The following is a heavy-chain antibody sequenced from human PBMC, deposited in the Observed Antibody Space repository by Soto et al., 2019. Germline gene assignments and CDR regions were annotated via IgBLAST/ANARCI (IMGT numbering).Heavy chain of an antibody. J-gene: IGHJ3*02. CDR2: IKEDGSEK. Sequence: EVQLVESGGDLVRPGGSLRLSCADSRFTFIGSWMYWVRQAPGKGLEWVANIKEDGSEKNYVDSVRGRFTISRDNAKNSLYLQMNSLRAEDTAVYYCARGARIWGQGTMVTVSP. V-gene: IGHV3-7*01. CDR3: ARGARI. CDR1: RFTFIGSW.